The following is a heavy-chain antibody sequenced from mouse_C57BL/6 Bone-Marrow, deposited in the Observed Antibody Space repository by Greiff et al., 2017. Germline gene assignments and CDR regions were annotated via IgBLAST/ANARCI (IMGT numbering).Heavy chain of an antibody. J-gene: IGHJ4*01. D-gene: IGHD1-1*01. CDR2: IRNGGGST. V-gene: IGHV5-12*01. CDR1: GFTFSDYY. Sequence: EVKLVESGGGLVKPGGSLKLSCAASGFTFSDYYMYWVRQTPEKRLEWVAYIRNGGGSTYYPDTVKGRFTISRDNAKNTLYLQMSRLKSEDTAMYYCARRELRRYYYARDYWGQGTSVTVSS. CDR3: ARRELRRYYYARDY.